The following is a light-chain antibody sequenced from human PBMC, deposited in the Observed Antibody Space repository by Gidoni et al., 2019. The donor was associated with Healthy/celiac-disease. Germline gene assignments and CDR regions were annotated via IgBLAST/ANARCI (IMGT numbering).Light chain of an antibody. CDR3: QQLKSYPLT. CDR2: AAA. Sequence: DIQRTQPPSFLSASVGDRLTINRRANQGISSSLAWFHPKQGKAPQLLLYAAATFQSGVPSMFSGSGSGTEFTVTISTLQPEDFATYYCQQLKSYPLTFGGGTKVE. CDR1: QGISSS. V-gene: IGKV1-9*01. J-gene: IGKJ4*01.